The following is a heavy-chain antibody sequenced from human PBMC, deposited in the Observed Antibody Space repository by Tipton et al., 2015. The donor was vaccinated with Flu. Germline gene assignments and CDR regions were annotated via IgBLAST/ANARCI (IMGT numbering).Heavy chain of an antibody. CDR2: IYYTGYP. CDR1: GGSISSSSHY. J-gene: IGHJ5*01. CDR3: AKVLFGWVES. Sequence: TLSLTCTVSGGSISSSSHYWGWIRQAPGRGLEWVGSIYYTGYPYYNSSLKSRLAMSIDTSKKQFSLRLSSVTAADTAVYYSAKVLFGWVESWAQGTLVTVSS. V-gene: IGHV4-39*07. D-gene: IGHD3-16*01.